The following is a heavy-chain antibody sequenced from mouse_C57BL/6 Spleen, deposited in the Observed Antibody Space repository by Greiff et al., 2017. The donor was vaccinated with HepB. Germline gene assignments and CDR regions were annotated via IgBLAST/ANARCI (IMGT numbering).Heavy chain of an antibody. CDR2: ISSGSSTI. CDR3: ARQDYDEWYFDV. Sequence: EVQLVESGGGLVKPGGSLKLSCAASGFTFSDYGMHWVRQAPEKGLEWVAYISSGSSTIYYADTVKGRFTISRDNAKNTLFLQMTSLRSEDPAMYYCARQDYDEWYFDVWGTGTTVTVSS. D-gene: IGHD2-4*01. V-gene: IGHV5-17*01. CDR1: GFTFSDYG. J-gene: IGHJ1*03.